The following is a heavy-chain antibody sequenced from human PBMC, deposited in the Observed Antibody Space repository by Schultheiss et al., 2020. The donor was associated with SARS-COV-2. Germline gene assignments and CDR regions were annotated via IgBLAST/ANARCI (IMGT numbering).Heavy chain of an antibody. D-gene: IGHD3-16*01. CDR2: ISAYNGNT. CDR3: ARDKGEMYYFDY. CDR1: GYTFTGYY. Sequence: ASVKVSCKASGYTFTGYYMHWVRQAPGQGLEWMGRISAYNGNTNYAQKLQGRVTMTTDTSTSTAYMELRSLRSDDTAVYYCARDKGEMYYFDYWGQGTLVTVSS. V-gene: IGHV1-18*04. J-gene: IGHJ4*02.